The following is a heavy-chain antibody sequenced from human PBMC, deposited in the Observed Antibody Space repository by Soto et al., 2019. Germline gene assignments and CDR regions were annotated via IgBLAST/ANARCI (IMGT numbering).Heavy chain of an antibody. CDR2: IKQDGSEK. V-gene: IGHV3-7*01. CDR3: ARDRPGLP. D-gene: IGHD5-18*01. CDR1: GFTFSSYW. Sequence: EVQLVESGGGLVQPGGSLRLSCAASGFTFSSYWVSWVRQAPGKGLEWVANIKQDGSEKYYVDSVKGRFTISRDNAKNSLYLQMNSLRAEDTAVYYCARDRPGLPWGQGTLVTVSS. J-gene: IGHJ4*02.